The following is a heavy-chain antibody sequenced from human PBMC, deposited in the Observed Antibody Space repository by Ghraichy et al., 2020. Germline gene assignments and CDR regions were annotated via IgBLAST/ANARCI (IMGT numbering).Heavy chain of an antibody. D-gene: IGHD3-10*01. CDR2: INHSGST. CDR3: ARAGYYGSGSYYRPRDYYYGMDV. J-gene: IGHJ6*02. CDR1: GGSFSGYY. Sequence: SETLSLTCAVYGGSFSGYYWSWIRQPPGKGLEWIGEINHSGSTNYNPSFKSRVTISVDTSKNQFSLKLSSVTAADTAVYYCARAGYYGSGSYYRPRDYYYGMDVWGQGTTVTVSS. V-gene: IGHV4-34*01.